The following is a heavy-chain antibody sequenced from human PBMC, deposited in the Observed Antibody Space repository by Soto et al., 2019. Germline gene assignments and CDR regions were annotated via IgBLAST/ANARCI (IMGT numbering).Heavy chain of an antibody. J-gene: IGHJ6*02. Sequence: GGSLRLSCAVSGFTTRTYGVHWVRQAPGKGLEWVAVISYDGSNKYYGESVKGRITISRDKSKNTLYLRMNSLKPEDTAVYYCAKDRGYDFDPPRYYYSGMDVWGQGTTVTVSS. CDR1: GFTTRTYG. V-gene: IGHV3-30*18. D-gene: IGHD5-12*01. CDR3: AKDRGYDFDPPRYYYSGMDV. CDR2: ISYDGSNK.